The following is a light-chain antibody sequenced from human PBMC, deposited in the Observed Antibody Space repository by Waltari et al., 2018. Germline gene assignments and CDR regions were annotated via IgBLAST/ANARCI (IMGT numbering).Light chain of an antibody. CDR2: DVS. Sequence: WYKQHPCKAPKLVIFDVSMWPSGVSHRFSGCKSGNTASLTISGLQAEDEAAYYCAAYTSANTVLFGGGTKVTVL. CDR3: AAYTSANTVL. V-gene: IGLV2-14*03. J-gene: IGLJ2*01.